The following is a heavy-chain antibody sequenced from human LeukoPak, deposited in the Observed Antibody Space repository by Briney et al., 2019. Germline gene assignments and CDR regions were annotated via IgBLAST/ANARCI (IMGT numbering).Heavy chain of an antibody. CDR1: RYTFTGYY. V-gene: IGHV1-2*06. CDR2: INPNSGGT. J-gene: IGHJ4*02. Sequence: ASVKVSCKASRYTFTGYYMHWVRQAPGQGLEWMGRINPNSGGTNYAQKFQGRVTVTRDTSTSTVHMELSGLRSEDTAVYYCARDQEGFDYWGQGTLVTVSS. CDR3: ARDQEGFDY.